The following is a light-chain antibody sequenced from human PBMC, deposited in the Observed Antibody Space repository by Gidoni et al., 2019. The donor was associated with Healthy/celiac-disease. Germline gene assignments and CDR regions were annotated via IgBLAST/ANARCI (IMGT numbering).Light chain of an antibody. Sequence: DIQMTQSPSSLSASVGDRVTIPCRARQVISNYLAWYQQKPGKVPKLLIYAASTLQSEVPSRFSGSGSGTDFTLTIRSLQPKDVANYCRQKYKSAPFFTCGPGTKVDIK. CDR3: QKYKSAPFFT. CDR2: AAS. V-gene: IGKV1-27*01. CDR1: QVISNY. J-gene: IGKJ3*01.